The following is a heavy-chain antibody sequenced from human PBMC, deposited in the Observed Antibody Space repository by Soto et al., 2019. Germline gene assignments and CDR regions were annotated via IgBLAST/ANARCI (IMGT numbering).Heavy chain of an antibody. J-gene: IGHJ4*02. D-gene: IGHD3-10*01. CDR1: GGSITSYY. CDR3: ATWRVYFGSAY. Sequence: QVQLQESGPGLVKPLETLSLTCTVPGGSITSYYWSWVRQPPGKGLEWIGYIYYNGNINYNPSLKSRLTISLDTSKNQFSLRLSSVTAADTAVYYCATWRVYFGSAYWGQGTLVTVSS. CDR2: IYYNGNI. V-gene: IGHV4-59*01.